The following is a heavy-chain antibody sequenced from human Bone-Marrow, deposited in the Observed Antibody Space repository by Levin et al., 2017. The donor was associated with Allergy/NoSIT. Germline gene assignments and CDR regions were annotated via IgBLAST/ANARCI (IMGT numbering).Heavy chain of an antibody. D-gene: IGHD2-2*01. Sequence: PGGSLRLSCVTSGFTFSHYGMHWVRQAPGKGLEWVAAISYDGTNKKYADSVTGRFTISRDSSRNTLYLQMSSLRFEDTGVYYCAKDRLRVLGYCSDTNCRLDFWGQGTLVTVSS. V-gene: IGHV3-30*18. CDR3: AKDRLRVLGYCSDTNCRLDF. CDR1: GFTFSHYG. CDR2: ISYDGTNK. J-gene: IGHJ4*02.